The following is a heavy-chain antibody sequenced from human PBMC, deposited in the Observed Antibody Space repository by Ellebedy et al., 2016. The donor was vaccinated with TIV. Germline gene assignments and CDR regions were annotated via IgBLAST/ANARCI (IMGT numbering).Heavy chain of an antibody. D-gene: IGHD6-19*01. V-gene: IGHV3-74*01. Sequence: GGSLRLSXAASGFTFSNYWMHWVRQAPGKGLVWVSRIKYDGSSTSYADSVKGRFTISRDNAKNTLYLQMNSLRAEDTAVYYCASGDSSGWSVTFDIWGQGTMVTVSS. CDR1: GFTFSNYW. CDR2: IKYDGSST. J-gene: IGHJ3*02. CDR3: ASGDSSGWSVTFDI.